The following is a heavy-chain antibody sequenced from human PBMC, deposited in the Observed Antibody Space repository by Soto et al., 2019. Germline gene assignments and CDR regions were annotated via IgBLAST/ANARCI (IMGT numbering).Heavy chain of an antibody. V-gene: IGHV3-23*01. CDR3: ARLWFGESPWYFDL. J-gene: IGHJ2*01. CDR1: KFIFSSYA. D-gene: IGHD3-10*01. CDR2: ISGNGGST. Sequence: EVQLLESGGGLVQPGGSLRLSCAASKFIFSSYAMSWVRQAPGKGLEWVSVISGNGGSTDYADSVKGRFTISRDNSKNTLYLQMNSLRAEDTAVYYCARLWFGESPWYFDLWGRGTLVTVSS.